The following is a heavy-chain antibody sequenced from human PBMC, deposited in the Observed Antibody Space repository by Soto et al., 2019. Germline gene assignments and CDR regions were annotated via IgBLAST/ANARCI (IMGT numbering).Heavy chain of an antibody. V-gene: IGHV1-69*01. D-gene: IGHD3-16*01. J-gene: IGHJ4*02. CDR1: GGSFSSFA. CDR2: IIPIFATG. Sequence: QVQLVQSGAEVKTPGSSVKVSCKASGGSFSSFAISWVRQAPGQAPEWMGGIIPIFATGNYAQKFQGRVTISADGSTSTAYMELSSLTSDDTAIYYCARGKSLGHGVGITFYDYWGKGTLVTVSS. CDR3: ARGKSLGHGVGITFYDY.